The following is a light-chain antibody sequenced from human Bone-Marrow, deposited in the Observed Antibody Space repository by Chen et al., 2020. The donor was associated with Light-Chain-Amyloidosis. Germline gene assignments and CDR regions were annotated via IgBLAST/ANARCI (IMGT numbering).Light chain of an antibody. CDR3: QSADSSGTYEVI. V-gene: IGLV3-25*03. CDR2: RDT. Sequence: SYELTQPPSVSVSPGQTASLTCSGDDLPTKYAYWYQQKPSQAPVLVIHRDTERPSGISERFSGSSAGKTATLTISGVQAEDEADYHCQSADSSGTYEVIFGGGTKLTVL. CDR1: DLPTKY. J-gene: IGLJ2*01.